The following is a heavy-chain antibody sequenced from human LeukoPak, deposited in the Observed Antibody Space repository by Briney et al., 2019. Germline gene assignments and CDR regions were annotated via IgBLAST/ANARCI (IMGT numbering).Heavy chain of an antibody. D-gene: IGHD5-18*01. V-gene: IGHV4-30-2*01. CDR3: ASALYSYGLPFDY. Sequence: SQTLSLTCAVSGGSISSGGYSWSWIRQPPGKGLEWIGYIYHSGSTYYNPSLKSRVTISVDRSKNQFSLKLSSVTAADTAVYYCASALYSYGLPFDYWGQGTLVTVSS. CDR1: GGSISSGGYS. CDR2: IYHSGST. J-gene: IGHJ4*02.